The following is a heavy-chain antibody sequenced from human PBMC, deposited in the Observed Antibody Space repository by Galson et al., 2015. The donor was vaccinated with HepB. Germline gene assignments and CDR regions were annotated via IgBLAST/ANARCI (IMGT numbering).Heavy chain of an antibody. J-gene: IGHJ4*02. CDR2: IRSKTYGGTT. Sequence: SLRLSCAGSGFRFGDYDMSWFRQAPGKGLEWVGFIRSKTYGGTTDYAASVKGRFTLSRDDSKSIAFLQMNSLKIENTTVDYCATPMPNILARLSAEYWGQGTLVTVSS. CDR1: GFRFGDYD. V-gene: IGHV3-49*03. D-gene: IGHD2-2*01. CDR3: ATPMPNILARLSAEY.